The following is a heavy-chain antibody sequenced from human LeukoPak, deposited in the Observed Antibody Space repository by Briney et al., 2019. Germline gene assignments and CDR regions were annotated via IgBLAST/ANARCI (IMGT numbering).Heavy chain of an antibody. CDR2: IIYTSGNT. V-gene: IGHV4-4*07. CDR3: ARHDKRGWELPAHFDY. J-gene: IGHJ4*02. D-gene: IGHD1-26*01. Sequence: SETLSLTCSVSGDSVTNNYWSWIRQPAGKGLEWIARIIYTSGNTDYNPSLRSRVTISVDTSKNQFSLKVSSVTAADTAVYYCARHDKRGWELPAHFDYWGQGTLVTVSS. CDR1: GDSVTNNY.